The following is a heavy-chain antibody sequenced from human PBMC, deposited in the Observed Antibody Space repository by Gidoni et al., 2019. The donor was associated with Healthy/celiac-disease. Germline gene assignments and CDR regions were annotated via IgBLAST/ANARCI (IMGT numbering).Heavy chain of an antibody. CDR1: GFTFSTYP. J-gene: IGHJ6*02. CDR3: AKDRDQLLSYYYYGMDV. Sequence: EVQLLESGGGLVQPGGSLSLSCAPSGFTFSTYPMSWVRQAPGKGLEWVSAISGSGGSTYYADSVKGRFTISRDNSKNTLYLQMNSLRAEDTAVYYCAKDRDQLLSYYYYGMDVWGQGTTVTVSS. CDR2: ISGSGGST. V-gene: IGHV3-23*01. D-gene: IGHD2-2*01.